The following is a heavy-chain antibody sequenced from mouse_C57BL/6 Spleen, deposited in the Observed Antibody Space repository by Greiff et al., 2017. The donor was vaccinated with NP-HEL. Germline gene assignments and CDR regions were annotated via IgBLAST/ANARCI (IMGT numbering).Heavy chain of an antibody. D-gene: IGHD1-1*01. CDR2: IHPNSGST. CDR1: GYTFTSYW. V-gene: IGHV1-64*01. Sequence: QVQLQQPGAELVKPGASVKLSCKASGYTFTSYWMHWVKQRPGQGLEWIGKIHPNSGSTNYNEKFKSKATLTVDKSSSTAYMQLSSLTSEDSAVYYCASEGGSSDDYWGQGTTLTVSS. J-gene: IGHJ2*01. CDR3: ASEGGSSDDY.